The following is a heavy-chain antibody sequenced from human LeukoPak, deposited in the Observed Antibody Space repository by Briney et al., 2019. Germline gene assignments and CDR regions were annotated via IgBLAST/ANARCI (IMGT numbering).Heavy chain of an antibody. D-gene: IGHD2-2*01. CDR1: GFTVSNNY. V-gene: IGHV3-53*01. CDR2: IYSGGSI. CDR3: ARGVVCSPAQSTSCQWGDAFDI. Sequence: PGGSLRLSCAASGFTVSNNYMNWVRQAPGKGLEWGSVIYSGGSIYYADSVKGRFTISRDNSKNTLYLQMNSLRAEDTAVYYCARGVVCSPAQSTSCQWGDAFDIWGQGTMVTVSS. J-gene: IGHJ3*02.